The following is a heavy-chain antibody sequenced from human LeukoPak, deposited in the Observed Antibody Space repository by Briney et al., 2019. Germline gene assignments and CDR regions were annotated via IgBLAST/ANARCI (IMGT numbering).Heavy chain of an antibody. CDR3: ARISAGYSSSRTVFNWFDP. J-gene: IGHJ5*02. V-gene: IGHV4-4*07. Sequence: PSETLSLTCTVSGGSISSYYWSWIRQPAGKGLEWIGRIYTSGSTNYNPSLKSRVTMSVDTSKNQFSLKLSSVTAADTAVYYCARISAGYSSSRTVFNWFDPWGQGTLVTVSS. CDR1: GGSISSYY. CDR2: IYTSGST. D-gene: IGHD6-13*01.